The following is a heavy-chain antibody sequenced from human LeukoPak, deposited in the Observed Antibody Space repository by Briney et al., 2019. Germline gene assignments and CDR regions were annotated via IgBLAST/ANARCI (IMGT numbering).Heavy chain of an antibody. CDR2: ISSSGSTI. D-gene: IGHD3-10*01. Sequence: GGSLRLSCAASGFTFSSYEMNWVRQAPGKGLEWVSYISSSGSTIYYADSVKGRFTISRDNAKNSLYLQMNSLRAEDTAVYYCARRGRFGEQDYWGQGTLVTVSS. J-gene: IGHJ4*02. CDR3: ARRGRFGEQDY. V-gene: IGHV3-48*03. CDR1: GFTFSSYE.